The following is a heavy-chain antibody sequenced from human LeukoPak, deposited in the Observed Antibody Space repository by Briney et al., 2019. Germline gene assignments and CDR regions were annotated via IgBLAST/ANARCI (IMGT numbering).Heavy chain of an antibody. J-gene: IGHJ1*01. V-gene: IGHV4-59*01. D-gene: IGHD6-19*01. CDR3: ARGVTGGWYGDFQH. Sequence: SETLSLTCTVSGGSINTYFWSWIRQPPGKGLEWLGYIYYSGSTNYNPSLKSRVTISVDPSKNQFSLKLSSVTAADTAVYYCARGVTGGWYGDFQHWGQGTLVTVSS. CDR1: GGSINTYF. CDR2: IYYSGST.